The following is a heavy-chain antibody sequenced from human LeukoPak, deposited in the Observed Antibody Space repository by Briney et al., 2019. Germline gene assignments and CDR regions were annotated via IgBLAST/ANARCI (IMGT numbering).Heavy chain of an antibody. Sequence: GGSLRLSCAASGFTFSSYSMHWVRQAPGKGLEWVSSISASSSSIYYADSVKGRFTISRDNAKNSLYLQMNSLRAEDTAVYYCAKSNYGGNFDYWGQGTLVTVSS. CDR1: GFTFSSYS. CDR2: ISASSSSI. CDR3: AKSNYGGNFDY. D-gene: IGHD4-17*01. V-gene: IGHV3-21*04. J-gene: IGHJ4*02.